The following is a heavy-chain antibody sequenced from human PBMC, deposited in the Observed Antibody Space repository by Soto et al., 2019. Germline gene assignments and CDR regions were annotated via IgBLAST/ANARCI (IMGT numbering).Heavy chain of an antibody. J-gene: IGHJ5*02. CDR2: MNSDGSST. CDR3: VRDQGILTGYLFDP. D-gene: IGHD3-9*01. Sequence: PGGSLRLSCAASGFTFSSYWMHWXRQAPGKGLVWVSHMNSDGSSTSYADSVKGRFTISRDNAKNTLYLQMNSLRVEDTAVYYCVRDQGILTGYLFDPWGQGTLVTVSS. V-gene: IGHV3-74*01. CDR1: GFTFSSYW.